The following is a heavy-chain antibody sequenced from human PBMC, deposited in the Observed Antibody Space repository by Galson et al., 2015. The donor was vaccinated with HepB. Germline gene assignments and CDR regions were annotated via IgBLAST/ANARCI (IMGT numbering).Heavy chain of an antibody. Sequence: SLRLSCAASGFIFDNYNMNWVRQAPGKGLEWVSSISSRTTYIYYADSVKGRFTISRDNAKNSLYLQMNSLRAEDTAIYYCARDLYDYFDSSPYYYFDSWGQGTLVTVSS. J-gene: IGHJ4*02. CDR1: GFIFDNYN. D-gene: IGHD3-22*01. CDR2: ISSRTTYI. V-gene: IGHV3-21*01. CDR3: ARDLYDYFDSSPYYYFDS.